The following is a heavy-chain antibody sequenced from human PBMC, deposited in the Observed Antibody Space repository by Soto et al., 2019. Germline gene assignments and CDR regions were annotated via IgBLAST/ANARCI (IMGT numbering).Heavy chain of an antibody. CDR1: GYTFNSYY. J-gene: IGHJ5*02. CDR2: INPSGGSA. Sequence: ASVKVSCKASGYTFNSYYMHWVRQAPGQGLEWMGIINPSGGSAIYAQKFQGRVTMTRDTSTSTVYMELSSLRSGDTAVYYCARSSMGTCYDFWSGYSNWFDPWGQGTLVTVSS. D-gene: IGHD3-3*01. V-gene: IGHV1-46*02. CDR3: ARSSMGTCYDFWSGYSNWFDP.